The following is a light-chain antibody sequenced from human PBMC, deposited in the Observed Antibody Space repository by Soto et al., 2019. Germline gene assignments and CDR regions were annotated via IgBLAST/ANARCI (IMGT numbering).Light chain of an antibody. CDR2: AAS. J-gene: IGKJ4*01. Sequence: DIQMTQSPSSLSASVGDRVTITCRASQSINNYLNWYQQKPGKAPELLIYAASSLQSGVPSRFSCSGSGADFTVTIGNLQPEDFATYYGQQCYSTPPACGGGTEVEVK. V-gene: IGKV1-39*01. CDR3: QQCYSTPPA. CDR1: QSINNY.